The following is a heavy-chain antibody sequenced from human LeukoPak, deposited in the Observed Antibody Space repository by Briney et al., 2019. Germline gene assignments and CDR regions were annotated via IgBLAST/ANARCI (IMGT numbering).Heavy chain of an antibody. CDR2: LSYDGRNY. V-gene: IGHV3-30*04. D-gene: IGHD3-10*01. CDR3: AKLGGLVWFGELSDQSIY. CDR1: EFTFAKYS. Sequence: GTSLRLPCVASEFTFAKYSMHWIRQVPGKGLEWVAVLSYDGRNYYYEDSVKGRFTISRDNSKNTLYLQMNSLRAEDTAVYYCAKLGGLVWFGELSDQSIYWGQGTLVTVSS. J-gene: IGHJ4*02.